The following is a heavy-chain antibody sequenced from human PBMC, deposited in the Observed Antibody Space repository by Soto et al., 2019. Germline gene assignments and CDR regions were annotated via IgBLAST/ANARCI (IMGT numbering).Heavy chain of an antibody. D-gene: IGHD4-17*01. J-gene: IGHJ4*02. V-gene: IGHV3-23*01. CDR2: ITGSGANT. CDR1: GFTFSSYA. CDR3: ARTTVTKSRDY. Sequence: EVQLSESGGGLVQPGGSLRLSCEASGFTFSSYAMSWVRQAPGKGLEYVSSITGSGANTYYADSVRGRFTISGDNSKDTLYLQMNSLRVEDSAVYYCARTTVTKSRDYWGQGTLVTVSS.